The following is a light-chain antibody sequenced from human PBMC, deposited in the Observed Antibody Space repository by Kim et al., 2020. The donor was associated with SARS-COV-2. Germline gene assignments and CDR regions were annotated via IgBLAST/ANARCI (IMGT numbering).Light chain of an antibody. CDR1: QSISSN. CDR2: GAS. Sequence: VSPGERATLSCRASQSISSNLAWYQQRPGQAPGLLIYGASTRAPGIPARFSGSGSGTEFTLTISGLQSEDFAVYYCQQHNDWPLTFGQGTKVDIK. V-gene: IGKV3-15*01. J-gene: IGKJ1*01. CDR3: QQHNDWPLT.